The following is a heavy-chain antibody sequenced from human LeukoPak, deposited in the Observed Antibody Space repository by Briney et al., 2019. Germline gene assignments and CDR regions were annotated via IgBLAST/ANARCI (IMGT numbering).Heavy chain of an antibody. V-gene: IGHV4-61*01. J-gene: IGHJ3*02. CDR3: ARSRSGYSYDHAAFEI. CDR1: GGSISSSSYS. CDR2: IDYRGST. D-gene: IGHD5-18*01. Sequence: SETLSLTCTVSGGSISSSSYSWSWIRQPPGKGLEWIAYIDYRGSTTYNPSLRSRVTISVDTSRNQFSLKLYSVTAADTAVYYCARSRSGYSYDHAAFEIWGQGTMVTVSS.